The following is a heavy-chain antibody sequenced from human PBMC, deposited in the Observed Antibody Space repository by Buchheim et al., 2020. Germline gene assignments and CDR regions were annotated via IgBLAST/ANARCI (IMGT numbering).Heavy chain of an antibody. CDR1: GFTFSSYE. CDR2: ISSSGSTI. Sequence: EVQLVESGGGLVQPGGSLRLSCAASGFTFSSYEMNWVRQAPGKGLEWVSYISSSGSTIYYADSVKGRFTISRDNAKNSLYLQMNSLRAEGTAVYYCARDRVLWPNYGMDVWGQGTT. J-gene: IGHJ6*02. CDR3: ARDRVLWPNYGMDV. V-gene: IGHV3-48*03. D-gene: IGHD3-10*01.